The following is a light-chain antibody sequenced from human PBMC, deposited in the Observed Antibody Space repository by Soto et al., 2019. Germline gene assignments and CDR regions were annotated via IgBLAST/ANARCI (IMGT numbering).Light chain of an antibody. V-gene: IGKV1-5*03. CDR1: QTLDSW. Sequence: DIQMTQSPSTLSASVGDRVTLTCRASQTLDSWLAWYQQKPGKAPKLLIYKASILQSGVPSRFSGSESGTEFTHTISSLQPDDFATYYCQQYNSYPWTFGPGTKVDIK. CDR3: QQYNSYPWT. CDR2: KAS. J-gene: IGKJ1*01.